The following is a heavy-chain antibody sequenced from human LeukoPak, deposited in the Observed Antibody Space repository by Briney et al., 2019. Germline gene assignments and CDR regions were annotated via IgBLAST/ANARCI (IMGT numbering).Heavy chain of an antibody. CDR2: IRSSRSFI. CDR1: GFTFSRYS. Sequence: KTGGSLRLSCAASGFTFSRYSMNWVRQAPGKGLELVSSIRSSRSFIYYADSVKGRFTISRDNAKNSLYLQMNSLRAEDTAVYYCARDPPLGYCSSSSCPHLDYWGQGTLVTVSS. J-gene: IGHJ4*02. V-gene: IGHV3-21*01. CDR3: ARDPPLGYCSSSSCPHLDY. D-gene: IGHD2-2*01.